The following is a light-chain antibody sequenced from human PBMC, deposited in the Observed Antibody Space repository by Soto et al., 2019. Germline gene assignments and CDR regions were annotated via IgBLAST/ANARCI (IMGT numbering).Light chain of an antibody. J-gene: IGLJ2*01. Sequence: SYELTQPPSVSVSPGQTANITCSGDKMGHKYVSWYQQKPGQSPVVVVYQDKLRPSGIPERFSGSNSGNTATLTISGTQAMDEADYYCQAWDSNTVVFGGGTKVTVL. CDR2: QDK. CDR1: KMGHKY. V-gene: IGLV3-1*01. CDR3: QAWDSNTVV.